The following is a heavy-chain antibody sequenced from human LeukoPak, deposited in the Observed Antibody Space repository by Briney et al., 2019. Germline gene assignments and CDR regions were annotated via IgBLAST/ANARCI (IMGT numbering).Heavy chain of an antibody. V-gene: IGHV4-39*01. CDR1: GGSISTTNYY. CDR3: ASGSYSGYNWFDP. D-gene: IGHD1-26*01. Sequence: SDTLSLTCTVSGGSISTTNYYWRWIRQPPGKGLEWIGTIYYSGNTYYNPSLKSRVTISVYTSKNQLSLRLSSVPAADTAVYYCASGSYSGYNWFDPWGQGTLVTVSS. J-gene: IGHJ5*02. CDR2: IYYSGNT.